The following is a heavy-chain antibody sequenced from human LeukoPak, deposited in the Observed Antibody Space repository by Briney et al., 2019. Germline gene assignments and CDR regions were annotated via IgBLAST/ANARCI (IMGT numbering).Heavy chain of an antibody. J-gene: IGHJ4*02. CDR1: GFTSSGSA. Sequence: GGSLRLSCAASGFTSSGSAMHWVCQASGKGLEWVGRIRSKANSYATAYAASVKGRFTISRDNSKNTLYLQMNSLRAEDTAVYYCAKDPIWWNYFDCWGQGTLVTVTS. D-gene: IGHD2-8*02. CDR3: AKDPIWWNYFDC. V-gene: IGHV3-73*01. CDR2: IRSKANSYAT.